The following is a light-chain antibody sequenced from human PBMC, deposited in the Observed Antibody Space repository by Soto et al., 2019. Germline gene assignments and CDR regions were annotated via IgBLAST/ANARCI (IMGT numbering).Light chain of an antibody. CDR3: SSYTSSSKV. J-gene: IGLJ2*01. V-gene: IGLV2-14*01. Sequence: QSALTQPASGSGSPGQSITSSCTGTSSDVGGYNYVSWYQQHPGKAPKLMIYDVSNRPSGVSNRFSGSKSGNTASLTISGLQAEDEADYYCSSYTSSSKVFGGGTKLTVL. CDR2: DVS. CDR1: SSDVGGYNY.